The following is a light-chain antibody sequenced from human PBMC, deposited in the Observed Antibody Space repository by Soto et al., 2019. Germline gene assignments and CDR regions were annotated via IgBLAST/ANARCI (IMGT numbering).Light chain of an antibody. CDR1: ESIRPW. CDR2: DAS. Sequence: GDRVTITCRASESIRPWLAWYQHKPGKAPKFLIYDASSLESGVPSRFSGSGSGTEFTLTISNLQPDDFATYFCQQYHNYPRTFGQGTKVDI. CDR3: QQYHNYPRT. V-gene: IGKV1-5*01. J-gene: IGKJ1*01.